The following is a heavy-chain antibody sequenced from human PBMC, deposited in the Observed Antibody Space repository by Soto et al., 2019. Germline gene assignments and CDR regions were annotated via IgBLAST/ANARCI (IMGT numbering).Heavy chain of an antibody. CDR1: GFTFSSYA. D-gene: IGHD3-9*01. V-gene: IGHV3-23*01. CDR2: ISGSGGST. CDR3: AKSPGRLVMPLYYFDY. Sequence: GGSLRLSCAASGFTFSSYAMSWVRQAPGKGLEWVSAISGSGGSTYYADSVKGRFTISRDNSKNTLYLQMNSLRAEDTAVYYCAKSPGRLVMPLYYFDYWGQGTLVTVSS. J-gene: IGHJ4*02.